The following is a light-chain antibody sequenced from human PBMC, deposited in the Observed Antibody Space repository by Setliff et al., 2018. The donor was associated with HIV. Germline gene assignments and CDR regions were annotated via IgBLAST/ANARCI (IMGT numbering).Light chain of an antibody. Sequence: QSALTQPASVSGSPGQSITISCTGSSSDIGDYESVSWYQQHPGEVPKLMIYDVTKRPSGVSNRFSAPKSGNTASLTISGLQAEDEAHYYCSSYAGSDTWIFGGGTKVTVL. CDR1: SSDIGDYES. CDR2: DVT. V-gene: IGLV2-23*02. J-gene: IGLJ2*01. CDR3: SSYAGSDTWI.